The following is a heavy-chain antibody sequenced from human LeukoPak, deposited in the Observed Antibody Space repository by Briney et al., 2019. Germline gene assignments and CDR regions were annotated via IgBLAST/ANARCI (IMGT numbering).Heavy chain of an antibody. CDR1: GFTFSSYG. V-gene: IGHV3-30*02. J-gene: IGHJ4*02. CDR2: IQYDGSRI. CDR3: TKETVDFEY. Sequence: GGSLRLSCAASGFTFSSYGMHWVRQAPGKGLEWVAFIQYDGSRIHYAASVTGRFAISRDNSKDTLYLQMNSLRAEDAAVYYCTKETVDFEYWGQGTLVTVSS. D-gene: IGHD4-11*01.